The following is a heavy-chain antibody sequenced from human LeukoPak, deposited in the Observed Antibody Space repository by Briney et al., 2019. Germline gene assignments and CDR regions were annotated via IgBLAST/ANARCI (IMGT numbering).Heavy chain of an antibody. CDR2: ISYNGGEK. V-gene: IGHV3-30*04. CDR3: TSEFRDRNYDFDY. Sequence: PGKSLRLSCVASGCTLSNYAMHLVRQAPGKGLEWVSFISYNGGEKYYPDSVKGRFTISRDNSKNTLYLEMDSLTVEDTAVYHCTSEFRDRNYDFDYWGQGTLVTVSS. D-gene: IGHD4-11*01. CDR1: GCTLSNYA. J-gene: IGHJ4*02.